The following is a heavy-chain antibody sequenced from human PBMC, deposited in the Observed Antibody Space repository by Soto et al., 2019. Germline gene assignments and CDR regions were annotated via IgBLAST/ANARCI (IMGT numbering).Heavy chain of an antibody. J-gene: IGHJ6*02. Sequence: SETLSLTCAVYGGSFSGYYWSWIRQPPGKGLEWIGEINHSGSTNYNPSLKSRVTISVDTSKNQFSLKLSSVTAADTAVYCCARGPLWFGEDGYYYGMDVWGQGTTVTVSS. D-gene: IGHD3-10*01. CDR2: INHSGST. V-gene: IGHV4-34*01. CDR3: ARGPLWFGEDGYYYGMDV. CDR1: GGSFSGYY.